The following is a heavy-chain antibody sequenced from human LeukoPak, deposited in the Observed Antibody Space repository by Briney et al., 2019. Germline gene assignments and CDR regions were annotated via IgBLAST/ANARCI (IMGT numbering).Heavy chain of an antibody. CDR1: GASISSYY. J-gene: IGHJ3*02. CDR3: ARTTLLYFDWSPGAFDI. D-gene: IGHD3-9*01. CDR2: IYVTGST. V-gene: IGHV4-4*07. Sequence: SETLSLTCTVSGASISSYYWSWIRQPAGKALEWIGRIYVTGSTTYNPSLESRVTMSLDTSKNQFSLKLSSVTAADTAVYYCARTTLLYFDWSPGAFDIWGQGTMVTVSS.